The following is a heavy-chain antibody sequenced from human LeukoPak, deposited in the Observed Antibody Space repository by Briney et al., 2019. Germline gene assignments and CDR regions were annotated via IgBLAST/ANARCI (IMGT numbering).Heavy chain of an antibody. CDR1: GGSFSGYY. CDR2: INHSGST. CDR3: ARGNSGGRRWFDP. J-gene: IGHJ5*02. D-gene: IGHD3-10*01. V-gene: IGHV4-34*01. Sequence: SETLSLTCAVYGGSFSGYYWSWIRQPPGKGLEWSGEINHSGSTNYNPSLKSRVTISVDTSKNQFSLKLSSVTAADTAVYYCARGNSGGRRWFDPWGQGTLVTVSS.